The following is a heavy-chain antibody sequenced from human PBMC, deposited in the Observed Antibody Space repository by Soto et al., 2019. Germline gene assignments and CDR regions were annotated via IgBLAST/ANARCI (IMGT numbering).Heavy chain of an antibody. CDR2: ISYDGTIT. CDR3: ATTRVGPCSSSSCFSGILDGMEV. V-gene: IGHV3-30-3*01. Sequence: GGSLRLSCAASGFTISNYGMHWVRQAPGKGLEWVAVISYDGTITYYADSVKGRFTISRDNSKNTLYLQMNSLRTEDTAVYYCATTRVGPCSSSSCFSGILDGMEVWSQRTTVTVSS. J-gene: IGHJ6*02. CDR1: GFTISNYG. D-gene: IGHD2-2*01.